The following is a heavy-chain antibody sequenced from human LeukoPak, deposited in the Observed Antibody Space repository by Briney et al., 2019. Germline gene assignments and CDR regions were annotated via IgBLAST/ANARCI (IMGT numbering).Heavy chain of an antibody. CDR3: ARGSYIYGHPPSLDY. D-gene: IGHD5-18*01. CDR1: GGSISSSNYY. V-gene: IGHV4-61*05. J-gene: IGHJ4*02. CDR2: IYYSGST. Sequence: SETLSLTCTVSGGSISSSNYYWGWIRQPPGKGLEWIGYIYYSGSTNYNPSLNNRVTISVDTSKNQFSLKLSSVTAADTAVYYCARGSYIYGHPPSLDYWGQGTLVTVSS.